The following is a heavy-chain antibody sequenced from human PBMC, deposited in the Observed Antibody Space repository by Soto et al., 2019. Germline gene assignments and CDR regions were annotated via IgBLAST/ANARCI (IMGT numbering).Heavy chain of an antibody. CDR3: ARAGVVTAFPPALGY. CDR2: VNPSGGST. D-gene: IGHD2-21*02. CDR1: GYTFTSYY. J-gene: IGHJ4*02. V-gene: IGHV1-46*01. Sequence: ASVKVSCKASGYTFTSYYMHWVRQAPGQGLEWMGIVNPSGGSTSYAQKFQGRVTMTRDTSTSTVYMELSSLRSEDTAVYYCARAGVVTAFPPALGYWGQGTLVTVSS.